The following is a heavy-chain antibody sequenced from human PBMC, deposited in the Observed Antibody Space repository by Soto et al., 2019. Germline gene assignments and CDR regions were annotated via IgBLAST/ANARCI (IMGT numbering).Heavy chain of an antibody. D-gene: IGHD3-22*01. V-gene: IGHV3-30*18. J-gene: IGHJ4*02. Sequence: GGSLRLSCAASGFTFSSYGMHWVRQAPGKGLEWVAVISYDGSNKYYADSVKGRFTISRDNSKNTLYLQMNSLRAEDTAVYYFAKDEGDGLYYYDSSGYYYWGQGTLVTVSS. CDR2: ISYDGSNK. CDR1: GFTFSSYG. CDR3: AKDEGDGLYYYDSSGYYY.